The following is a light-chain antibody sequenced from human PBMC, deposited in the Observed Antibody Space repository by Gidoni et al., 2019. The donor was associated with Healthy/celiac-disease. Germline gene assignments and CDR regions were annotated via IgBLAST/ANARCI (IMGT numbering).Light chain of an antibody. Sequence: DIVMTQSPDSLVVSLGERATINCKHSQSVLYSTNNTNYLAWYQQKPGQPPKLLIYWASTRESGVPDRFSGSGSGTDFTLTISSLQAEDVAVYYCQQYYSTPRTFGQGTKVEIK. CDR1: QSVLYSTNNTNY. CDR2: WAS. J-gene: IGKJ1*01. CDR3: QQYYSTPRT. V-gene: IGKV4-1*01.